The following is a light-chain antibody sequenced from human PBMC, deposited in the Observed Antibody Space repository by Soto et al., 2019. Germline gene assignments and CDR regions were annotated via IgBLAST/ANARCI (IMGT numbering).Light chain of an antibody. J-gene: IGKJ4*01. V-gene: IGKV1-5*01. Sequence: DIQMTQSPSTLFHSIGDRVTIPGRASQSITTFLAWYQQKPGKAPQILIYDASKLEPGVPSRLSGGGSGTEFTLTISSLQPDDFATYYCQQYSTYPLTFGGGTKVDIK. CDR2: DAS. CDR3: QQYSTYPLT. CDR1: QSITTF.